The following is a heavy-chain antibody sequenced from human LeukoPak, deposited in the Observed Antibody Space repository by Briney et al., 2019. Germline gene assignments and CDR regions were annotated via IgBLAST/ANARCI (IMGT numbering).Heavy chain of an antibody. V-gene: IGHV1-8*01. CDR2: MNPNSGNT. CDR1: GYTFTSYD. Sequence: ASVKVSCKASGYTFTSYDINWVRQATGQGLEWMGWMNPNSGNTGYAQKFQGRVTITADESTSTAYMELSSLRSEDTAVYYCARGSVPAVRYYFDYWGQGTLVTVSS. J-gene: IGHJ4*02. D-gene: IGHD2-2*01. CDR3: ARGSVPAVRYYFDY.